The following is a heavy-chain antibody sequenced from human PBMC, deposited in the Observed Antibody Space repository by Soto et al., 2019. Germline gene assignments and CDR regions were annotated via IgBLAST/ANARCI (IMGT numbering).Heavy chain of an antibody. D-gene: IGHD3-3*01. Sequence: QVQLQESGPGLVKPSQTLSLTCTVSGDSIRSGGYYWTWIRQLPGKGLEWIGYIYYTGTTYYNPSPQSRVSISPDTSKNHFSLNLDSGNSADTAVYYRSRASDRLLLFGIFWGQGTTVTVSS. CDR3: SRASDRLLLFGIF. J-gene: IGHJ6*02. CDR2: IYYTGTT. CDR1: GDSIRSGGYY. V-gene: IGHV4-31*03.